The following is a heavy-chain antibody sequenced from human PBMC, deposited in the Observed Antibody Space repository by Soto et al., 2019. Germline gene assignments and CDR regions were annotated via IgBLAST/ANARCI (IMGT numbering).Heavy chain of an antibody. J-gene: IGHJ4*02. D-gene: IGHD1-26*01. V-gene: IGHV4-34*01. CDR1: GGSFSDYI. Sequence: QVQLQQSGAGLLKPSETLSLTCDVYGGSFSDYIWTWIHQTPGKGLQWIGQINHSGSANYNPSLKRRVTRSVPTSSSQFALELSSVTAADTAVYYCARGLISGSHYSGGWYYFDSWGQGTQVTVSS. CDR3: ARGLISGSHYSGGWYYFDS. CDR2: INHSGSA.